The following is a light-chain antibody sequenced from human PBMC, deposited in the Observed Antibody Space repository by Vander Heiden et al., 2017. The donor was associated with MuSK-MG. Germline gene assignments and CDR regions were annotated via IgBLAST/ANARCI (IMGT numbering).Light chain of an antibody. Sequence: DIQMTQSPSSLPASVGDSVTITCRASQNIRNYVNWYQQKPGKAPYLLIYTASRLQTGAPSRFSGSGSGTDFTLTISGLQREDFATYFCQQSDNTPYTFGQGTRLEIK. J-gene: IGKJ2*01. CDR1: QNIRNY. CDR2: TAS. CDR3: QQSDNTPYT. V-gene: IGKV1-39*01.